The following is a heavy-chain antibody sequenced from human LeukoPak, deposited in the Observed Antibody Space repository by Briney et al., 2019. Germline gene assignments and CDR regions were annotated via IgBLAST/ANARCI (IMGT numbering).Heavy chain of an antibody. CDR1: VFTFDDYA. J-gene: IGHJ4*02. CDR3: AKGPYDYGDYMFDY. D-gene: IGHD4-17*01. CDR2: ISWNSGSI. Sequence: PGRSLRLSCAASVFTFDDYAMHRVRQAPGKGLEWVSGISWNSGSIGYADSVKGRFTTSRDNAKNSLYLQMNSLRAEDTALYYCAKGPYDYGDYMFDYWGQGTLVTVSS. V-gene: IGHV3-9*01.